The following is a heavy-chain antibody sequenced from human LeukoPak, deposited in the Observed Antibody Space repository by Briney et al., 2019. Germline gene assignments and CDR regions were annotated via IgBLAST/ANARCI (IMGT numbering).Heavy chain of an antibody. D-gene: IGHD3-22*01. CDR2: ISSSGSTI. CDR3: ARDKYYYDSSGYPLY. CDR1: GFTSSDYY. Sequence: PGGSLRLSCAASGFTSSDYYMSWIRQAPGKGLEWVSYISSSGSTIYYADSVKGRFTISRDNAKNSLYLQMNSLRVEDTAVYYCARDKYYYDSSGYPLYWGQGTLVTVSS. V-gene: IGHV3-11*01. J-gene: IGHJ4*02.